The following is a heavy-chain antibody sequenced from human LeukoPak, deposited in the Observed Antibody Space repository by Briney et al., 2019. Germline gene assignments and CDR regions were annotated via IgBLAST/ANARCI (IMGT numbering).Heavy chain of an antibody. Sequence: PSETLSLTCTVSGGSIGGYYWSWIRQPPGQGLEWIGYIHYSGSTNYNPSLKSRVTISLDMSKNQFSLKLNSVTAADTAVYYCAREGQWLPDWFDPWGQGTLVTVSS. CDR3: AREGQWLPDWFDP. CDR1: GGSIGGYY. CDR2: IHYSGST. V-gene: IGHV4-59*01. D-gene: IGHD6-19*01. J-gene: IGHJ5*02.